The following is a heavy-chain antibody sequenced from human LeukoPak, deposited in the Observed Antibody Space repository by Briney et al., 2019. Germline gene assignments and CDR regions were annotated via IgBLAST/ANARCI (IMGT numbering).Heavy chain of an antibody. CDR2: IYYSGST. CDR3: ARDRPTWTTLFDY. D-gene: IGHD4-17*01. V-gene: IGHV4-30-4*01. J-gene: IGHJ4*02. CDR1: GGSISSGDYY. Sequence: NPSETLSLTCPVSGGSISSGDYYWSWLRQPPGKGREWFGYIYYSGSTYYHPCLNSRVTISVDTSKNQLSLKLSSVTAADTAVYYCARDRPTWTTLFDYWGQGTLVTVSS.